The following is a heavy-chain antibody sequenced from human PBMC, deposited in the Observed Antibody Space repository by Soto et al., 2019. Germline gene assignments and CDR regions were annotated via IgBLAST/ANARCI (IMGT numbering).Heavy chain of an antibody. CDR3: AKDRRAGGNYGFYSDF. J-gene: IGHJ4*02. CDR1: GFTFSSYG. D-gene: IGHD1-7*01. Sequence: EVQLLESGGGLLQPGGSLSLSCAASGFTFSSYGMTWFRQAPGKGLEWVSFSSATGAGTYYADSVKGRFTISRDNSKNTLYLQMTSLRADDTAVYYCAKDRRAGGNYGFYSDFWGQGALVIVSS. CDR2: SSATGAGT. V-gene: IGHV3-23*01.